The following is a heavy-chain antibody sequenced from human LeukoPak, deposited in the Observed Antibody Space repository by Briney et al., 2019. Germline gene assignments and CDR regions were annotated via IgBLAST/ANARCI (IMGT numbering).Heavy chain of an antibody. D-gene: IGHD1-26*01. Sequence: SETLALTWAVSGGFISYSNWWRWVRQPPGKGLEWVGEIYHSGSTNYNPSLKSRVTISVDKSKNQFSLKLSSVTAADTAVYYCARDAPELYLINWGQGTLVTVSS. J-gene: IGHJ4*02. V-gene: IGHV4-4*02. CDR1: GGFISYSNW. CDR3: ARDAPELYLIN. CDR2: IYHSGST.